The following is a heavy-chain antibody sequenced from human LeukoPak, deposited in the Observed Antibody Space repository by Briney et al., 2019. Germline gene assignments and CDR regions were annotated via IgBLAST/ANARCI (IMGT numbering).Heavy chain of an antibody. CDR2: ISSSGHYI. CDR3: ARDSSGMGDY. CDR1: EFTFNRYT. Sequence: GSLRLSCAASEFTFNRYTMAWVRQAPGKGLDWVSSISSSGHYIYYADSLKGRFTMSRDNAKNLLYLQMNSLRVEDTAVYYCARDSSGMGDYWGQGTLVTVSS. J-gene: IGHJ4*02. V-gene: IGHV3-21*01. D-gene: IGHD1-14*01.